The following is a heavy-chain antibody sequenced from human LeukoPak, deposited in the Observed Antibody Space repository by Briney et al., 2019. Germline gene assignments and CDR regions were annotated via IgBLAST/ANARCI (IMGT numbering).Heavy chain of an antibody. Sequence: SETLSLTCTVSGGSISCHYWSWIRQPPGKRLEWIGCISYSGSTNYNPSLKSRVTISVDTSKNQFSLKLSSVTAADTAVYYCARVGPNDYSSYPLDYWGQGTLVTVSS. D-gene: IGHD4-11*01. CDR1: GGSISCHY. J-gene: IGHJ4*02. CDR3: ARVGPNDYSSYPLDY. V-gene: IGHV4-59*11. CDR2: ISYSGST.